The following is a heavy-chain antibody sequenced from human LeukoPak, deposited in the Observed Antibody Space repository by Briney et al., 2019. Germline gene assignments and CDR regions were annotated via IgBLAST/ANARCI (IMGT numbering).Heavy chain of an antibody. Sequence: PSETLSLTCTVSGGSISSYYWGWIRQPPGKGLERIGYIYYSGSTNYNPSLKSRVTISVDTSKNQFSLKLSSVTAADTAVYYCARVGYDFWSGYYTERVYYFDYWGQGTLVTVSS. CDR3: ARVGYDFWSGYYTERVYYFDY. V-gene: IGHV4-59*01. CDR2: IYYSGST. J-gene: IGHJ4*02. CDR1: GGSISSYY. D-gene: IGHD3-3*01.